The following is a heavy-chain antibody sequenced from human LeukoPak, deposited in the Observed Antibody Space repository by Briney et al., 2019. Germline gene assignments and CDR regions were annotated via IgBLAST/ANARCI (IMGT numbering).Heavy chain of an antibody. D-gene: IGHD7-27*01. V-gene: IGHV4-39*07. J-gene: IGHJ4*02. Sequence: SETLSLTCTVSGASISSNNYYWGWVRQPPGKGLEWIGNIYSSANTYSTASLKSRVTISVYTSKNQFSLKLSSVTAADTAVYYCARDSTVADLGSEGVYFDYWGQGTLVTVSS. CDR3: ARDSTVADLGSEGVYFDY. CDR1: GASISSNNYY. CDR2: IYSSANT.